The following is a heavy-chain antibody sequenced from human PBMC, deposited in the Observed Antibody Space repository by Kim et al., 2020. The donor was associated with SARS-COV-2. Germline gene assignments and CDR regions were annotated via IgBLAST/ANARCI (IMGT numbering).Heavy chain of an antibody. Sequence: PSLQSRVTISVDTSKKQFFLILSSVTAADTAVYYCARVEENYYYYYGMDVWGQGTTVTVSS. J-gene: IGHJ6*02. CDR3: ARVEENYYYYYGMDV. V-gene: IGHV4-59*01. D-gene: IGHD1-1*01.